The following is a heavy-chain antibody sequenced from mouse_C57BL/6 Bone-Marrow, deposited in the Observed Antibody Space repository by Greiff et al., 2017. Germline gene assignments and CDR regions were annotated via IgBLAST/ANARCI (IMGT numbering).Heavy chain of an antibody. J-gene: IGHJ3*01. Sequence: QVQLQQSGAELVKPGASVKLSCKASGYTFTSYWMQWVKQRPGQGLEWIGEIDPSDSYTNYNQKFKGKATLTVDTSSSTAYMQLSSLTSEDSAVYYCASPGAWFAYGGQGTLVTVSA. CDR1: GYTFTSYW. CDR3: ASPGAWFAY. V-gene: IGHV1-50*01. CDR2: IDPSDSYT. D-gene: IGHD4-1*01.